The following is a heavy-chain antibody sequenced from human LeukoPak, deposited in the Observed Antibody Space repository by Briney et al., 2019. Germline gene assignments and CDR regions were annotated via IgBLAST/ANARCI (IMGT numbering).Heavy chain of an antibody. Sequence: GGSLRLSCTASGFTFGDYAMSWVRQAPGKGLEWVGFIRSKAYGGTTEYAASVKGRFTISRDDSKSIAYLQMNSLKTEDTAVYYCSTITYYYDNSGYPYWGQGTLVTVSS. V-gene: IGHV3-49*04. CDR3: STITYYYDNSGYPY. CDR2: IRSKAYGGTT. D-gene: IGHD3-22*01. CDR1: GFTFGDYA. J-gene: IGHJ4*02.